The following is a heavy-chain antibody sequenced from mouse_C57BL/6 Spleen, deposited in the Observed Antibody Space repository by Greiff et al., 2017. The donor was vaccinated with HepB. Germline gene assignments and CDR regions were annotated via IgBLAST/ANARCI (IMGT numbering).Heavy chain of an antibody. CDR2: IWTGGGT. J-gene: IGHJ3*01. Sequence: VMLVESGPGLVAPSQSLSITCTVSGFSFTSYAISWVRQPPGKGLEWLGVIWTGGGTNYNSALKYRLSISKDNSKSQVFLKMNSLQTDDTARYYCASYYDYPLFAYWGQGTLVTVSA. D-gene: IGHD2-4*01. CDR3: ASYYDYPLFAY. CDR1: GFSFTSYA. V-gene: IGHV2-9-1*01.